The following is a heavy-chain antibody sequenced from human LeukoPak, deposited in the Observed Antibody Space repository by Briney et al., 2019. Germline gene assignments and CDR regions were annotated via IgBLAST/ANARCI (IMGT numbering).Heavy chain of an antibody. V-gene: IGHV5-51*01. D-gene: IGHD3-9*01. J-gene: IGHJ3*02. CDR1: GYSFTSYW. Sequence: GESLKISCQGSGYSFTSYWIGWVRQMPGKGLEWMGIIYPGDSDTRYSPSFQGQVTISADKSISTAYLQWSSLKASDTAMYYCARPSYDIMTGYSKDDAFDIWGQGTMVTVSS. CDR3: ARPSYDIMTGYSKDDAFDI. CDR2: IYPGDSDT.